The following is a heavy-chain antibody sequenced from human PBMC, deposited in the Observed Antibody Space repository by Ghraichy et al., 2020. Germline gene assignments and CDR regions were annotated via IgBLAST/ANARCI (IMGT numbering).Heavy chain of an antibody. CDR3: AKDGGYGSGSDWYFDL. D-gene: IGHD3-10*01. CDR2: IRYDGSNK. J-gene: IGHJ2*01. Sequence: GESLNISCAASGFTFSSYGMHWVRQAPGKGLEWVAFIRYDGSNKYYADSVKGRFTISRDNSKNTLYLQMNSLRAEDTAVYYCAKDGGYGSGSDWYFDLWGRGTLVTVSS. V-gene: IGHV3-30*02. CDR1: GFTFSSYG.